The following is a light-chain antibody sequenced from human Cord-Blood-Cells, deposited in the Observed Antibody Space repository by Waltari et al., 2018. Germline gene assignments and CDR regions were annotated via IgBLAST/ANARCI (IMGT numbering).Light chain of an antibody. CDR3: QQRSNWPPT. J-gene: IGKJ1*01. CDR2: DAS. CDR1: QSVSSY. V-gene: IGKV3-11*01. Sequence: EIVLTQSPATLSLSPGERATSPCRASQSVSSYLAGYQQEPGQAPRLLSYDASNRATGSPARFSGSGSGTDFTRTISSLEPEDFAVYYCQQRSNWPPTFGQGTKVEIK.